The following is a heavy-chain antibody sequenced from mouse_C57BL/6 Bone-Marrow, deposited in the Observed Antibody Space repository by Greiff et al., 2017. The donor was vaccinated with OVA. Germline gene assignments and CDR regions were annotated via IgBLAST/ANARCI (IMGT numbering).Heavy chain of an antibody. Sequence: QVQLQQPGAELVKPGASVKLSCKASGYTFTSYWMPWVKQRPGQGLEWIGEIDPSDSYTNYNQKFKGKATLTVDPSSSTAYMQLSSLTSEDSAVYYCARDSSGYIYYAMDYWGQGTSVTVSS. D-gene: IGHD3-2*02. J-gene: IGHJ4*01. CDR2: IDPSDSYT. V-gene: IGHV1-50*01. CDR3: ARDSSGYIYYAMDY. CDR1: GYTFTSYW.